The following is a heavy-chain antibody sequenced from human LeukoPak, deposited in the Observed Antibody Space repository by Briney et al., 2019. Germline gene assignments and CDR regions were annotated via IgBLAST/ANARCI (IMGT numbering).Heavy chain of an antibody. D-gene: IGHD3-10*01. V-gene: IGHV3-53*01. CDR1: GFTVSSNY. CDR2: ICSGGST. CDR3: ARDISGSDGY. J-gene: IGHJ4*02. Sequence: TGGSLRLSCAASGFTVSSNYMSWVRQAPGKGLEWVSVICSGGSTYYADSVKGRFTISRDNSKNTLYLQMNSLRAEDTAVYYCARDISGSDGYWGQGTLVTVSS.